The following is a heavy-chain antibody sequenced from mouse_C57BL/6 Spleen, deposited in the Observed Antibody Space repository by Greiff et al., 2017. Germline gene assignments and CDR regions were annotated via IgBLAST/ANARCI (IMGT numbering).Heavy chain of an antibody. D-gene: IGHD1-1*01. Sequence: EVQLQQSGAELVRPGASVKLSCTASGFNIKDDYMHWVKQRPEQGLEWIGWIDPENGDTEYASKFQGKATITADTSSNTAYLQLSSLTSEDTAVYYCTTDYCGGNYAMDYWGQGTSVTVSS. J-gene: IGHJ4*01. CDR1: GFNIKDDY. CDR2: IDPENGDT. V-gene: IGHV14-4*01. CDR3: TTDYCGGNYAMDY.